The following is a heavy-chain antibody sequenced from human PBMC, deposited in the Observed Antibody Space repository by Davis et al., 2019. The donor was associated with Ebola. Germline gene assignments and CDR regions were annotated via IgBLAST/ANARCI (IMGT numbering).Heavy chain of an antibody. J-gene: IGHJ5*02. CDR3: AIAVGSSTSWFDP. Sequence: SETLSLTCAVYGGSFSGYYWSWIRQPPGKGLEWIGEINHSGSTNYNPSLKSRVTISVDTSKNQFSLKLSSVTAADTAVYYCAIAVGSSTSWFDPWGQGTLVTVSS. D-gene: IGHD2-2*01. V-gene: IGHV4-34*01. CDR2: INHSGST. CDR1: GGSFSGYY.